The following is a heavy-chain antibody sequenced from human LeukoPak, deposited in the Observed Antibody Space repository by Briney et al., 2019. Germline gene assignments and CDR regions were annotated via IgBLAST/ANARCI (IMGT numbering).Heavy chain of an antibody. CDR3: AKDMAIFGVVITYFDY. D-gene: IGHD3-3*01. J-gene: IGHJ4*02. V-gene: IGHV3-23*01. Sequence: PGGSLRLSCAASGFTFSSYAMSWVRQAPGKGLQWVSGISGSGGSTYYADSVKGRFTISRDNSKNTLYLQMNSLRAEDTAVYYCAKDMAIFGVVITYFDYWGQGTLVTVSS. CDR1: GFTFSSYA. CDR2: ISGSGGST.